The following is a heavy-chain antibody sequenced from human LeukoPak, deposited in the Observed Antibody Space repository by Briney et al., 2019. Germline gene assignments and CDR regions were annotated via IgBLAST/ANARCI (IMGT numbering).Heavy chain of an antibody. CDR3: ARTIVVVLSNLYFDL. J-gene: IGHJ2*01. D-gene: IGHD3-22*01. Sequence: SETLSLTCTVSGVSISSSCYYWGWLRQPPGKGLEWVGCIYDSGSTYYNPSGKRRVTISEYTSKNQLSMKLSSVTAADTAVYYCARTIVVVLSNLYFDLWGRGTLVTVSS. CDR1: GVSISSSCYY. CDR2: IYDSGST. V-gene: IGHV4-39*07.